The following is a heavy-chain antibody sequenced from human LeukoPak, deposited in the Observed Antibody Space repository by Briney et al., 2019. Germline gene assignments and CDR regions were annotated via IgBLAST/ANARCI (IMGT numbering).Heavy chain of an antibody. D-gene: IGHD5-18*01. Sequence: ASVKVSCKASGYTFTSYGISWVRQAPGQGLEWMGWISAYNGNTNYAQKLQGSVTMTTDTSTSTAYMELRSLRSEDTAVYYCARDPGYSYGYIYYYYGMDVWGQGTTVTVSS. CDR3: ARDPGYSYGYIYYYYGMDV. J-gene: IGHJ6*02. CDR1: GYTFTSYG. CDR2: ISAYNGNT. V-gene: IGHV1-18*01.